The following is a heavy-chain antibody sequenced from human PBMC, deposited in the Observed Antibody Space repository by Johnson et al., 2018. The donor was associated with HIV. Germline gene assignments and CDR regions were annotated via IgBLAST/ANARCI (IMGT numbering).Heavy chain of an antibody. Sequence: QVQLVESGGGVVQPGRSLRLSCAASGFTFSTYAIHWVRQAPGKGLEWLALLSYDGINKYYADSVQGRFSISRDNSRNTLYLQMSSLRPEDTAVYFCARVGVSGYDLAAFDIWGQGTMVTVSA. J-gene: IGHJ3*02. V-gene: IGHV3-30-3*01. CDR2: LSYDGINK. D-gene: IGHD5-12*01. CDR3: ARVGVSGYDLAAFDI. CDR1: GFTFSTYA.